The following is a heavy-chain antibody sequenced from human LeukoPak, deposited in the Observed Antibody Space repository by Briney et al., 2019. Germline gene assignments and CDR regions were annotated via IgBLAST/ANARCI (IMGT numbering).Heavy chain of an antibody. CDR2: VSYDGSYK. Sequence: PGRSLRLSCAASGFTFTMYGMHWVRQAPGKGLEWVALVSYDGSYKSYAASVKGRFTISRDTSRNTLYLQMNSLRAEDTAVYYCAKDLRVYSGSGSPYVDSWGQGTLVTVSS. CDR1: GFTFTMYG. J-gene: IGHJ4*02. CDR3: AKDLRVYSGSGSPYVDS. D-gene: IGHD3-10*01. V-gene: IGHV3-30*18.